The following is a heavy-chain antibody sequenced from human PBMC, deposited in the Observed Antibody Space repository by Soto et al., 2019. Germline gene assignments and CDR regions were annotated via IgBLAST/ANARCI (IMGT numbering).Heavy chain of an antibody. CDR1: EFTFKNYA. V-gene: IGHV3-23*01. CDR2: ISGSGGST. D-gene: IGHD1-26*01. J-gene: IGHJ6*03. CDR3: VGGASPTNIPPEYYHYYYMGV. Sequence: EVQLLESGGGLVQPGGSLRLSCAASEFTFKNYAMSWVRQAPGKGLEWVSAISGSGGSTYSADSVKGRFTISRDNSKNTVYLHMNSARVVATAPYYSVGGASPTNIPPEYYHYYYMGVWGEGTTVTVSS.